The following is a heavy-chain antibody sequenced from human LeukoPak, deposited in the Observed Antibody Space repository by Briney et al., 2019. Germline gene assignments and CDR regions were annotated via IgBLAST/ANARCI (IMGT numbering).Heavy chain of an antibody. V-gene: IGHV1-8*01. CDR1: GYTFTSYD. CDR3: ARRKTASLYYYGSGSEKGMDV. D-gene: IGHD3-10*01. Sequence: ASVKVSCKASGYTFTSYDINWVRQATGQGLEWMGWMNPNSGNTGYAQKFQGRVTMTRNTSISTAYMELSSLRSEDTAVYYCARRKTASLYYYGSGSEKGMDVWGQGTTVTVSS. J-gene: IGHJ6*02. CDR2: MNPNSGNT.